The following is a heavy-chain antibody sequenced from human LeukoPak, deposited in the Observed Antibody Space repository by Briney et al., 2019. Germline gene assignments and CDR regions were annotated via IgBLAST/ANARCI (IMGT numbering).Heavy chain of an antibody. V-gene: IGHV4-4*07. D-gene: IGHD2-15*01. J-gene: IGHJ3*02. Sequence: SETLSLTCTVSGGSISSYYWSWIRQPAGKGLEWIGRIYTSGSTNYNPSLKSRVTISVDTSKNQFSLKLTSATAADTAVYYCARSVGAWDAFDIWGQGTMVTVSP. CDR2: IYTSGST. CDR3: ARSVGAWDAFDI. CDR1: GGSISSYY.